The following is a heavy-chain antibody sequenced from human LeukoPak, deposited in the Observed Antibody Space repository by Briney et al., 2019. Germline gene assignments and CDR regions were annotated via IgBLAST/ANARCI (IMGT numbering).Heavy chain of an antibody. Sequence: ASVKVSCKASGYTFTSYGISWVRQAPGQGLEWMGWISAYNGSTNYAQKLQGRVTMTTDTSTSTAYMELRSLRSDDTAVYYCARGSIQQLVLKRYYYYYYMDVWGKGTTVTVSS. D-gene: IGHD6-6*01. J-gene: IGHJ6*03. CDR1: GYTFTSYG. V-gene: IGHV1-18*01. CDR2: ISAYNGST. CDR3: ARGSIQQLVLKRYYYYYYMDV.